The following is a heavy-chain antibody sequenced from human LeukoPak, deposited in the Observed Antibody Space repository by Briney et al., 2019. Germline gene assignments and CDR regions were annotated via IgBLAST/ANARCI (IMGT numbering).Heavy chain of an antibody. CDR2: VDPEDGET. J-gene: IGHJ5*02. V-gene: IGHV1-69-2*01. CDR1: GYTFTDYY. CDR3: ANLRGNLFDP. Sequence: ASVKVSCKVSGYTFTDYYMHWVRQAPGKGLEWMGLVDPEDGETIYAEKFQCRVTITADTSTDTAYMELSSLRSEDTAVYYCANLRGNLFDPWGQGTLVTVSS. D-gene: IGHD1-14*01.